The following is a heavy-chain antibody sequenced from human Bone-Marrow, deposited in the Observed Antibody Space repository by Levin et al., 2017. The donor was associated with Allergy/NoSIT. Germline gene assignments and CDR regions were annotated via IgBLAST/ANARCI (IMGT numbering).Heavy chain of an antibody. CDR3: VRLGGYSGYDYADS. CDR1: GGSISSNIYY. Sequence: NSSETLSLTCSVSGGSISSNIYYWGWIRQPPGKGLEWIGSIYFSGSTNYNPPLRSRVTISVDTSKSQFSLRLTSVTAADTAISYCVRLGGYSGYDYADSWGQGTLVTVSS. J-gene: IGHJ4*02. CDR2: IYFSGST. D-gene: IGHD5-12*01. V-gene: IGHV4-39*01.